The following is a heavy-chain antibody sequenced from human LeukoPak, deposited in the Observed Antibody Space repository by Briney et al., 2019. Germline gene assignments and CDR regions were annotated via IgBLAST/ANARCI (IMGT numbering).Heavy chain of an antibody. Sequence: PGGSLRLSCAASGFTFSRYEMNWVRQAPGKGLEWVSYISGSGTTIYYADSVKGRFTISRDNAKNTLYLQMNSLRAEDTAVYYCARWYYDSGGYWGIDYWGQGTLVTVSS. J-gene: IGHJ4*02. CDR2: ISGSGTTI. CDR3: ARWYYDSGGYWGIDY. D-gene: IGHD3-22*01. CDR1: GFTFSRYE. V-gene: IGHV3-48*03.